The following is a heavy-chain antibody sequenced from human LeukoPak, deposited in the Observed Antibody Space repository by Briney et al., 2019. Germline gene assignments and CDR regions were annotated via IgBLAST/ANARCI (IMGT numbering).Heavy chain of an antibody. CDR2: MYYGGST. CDR3: ARLCFGEAPLYYYYYGLDV. J-gene: IGHJ6*02. D-gene: IGHD3-10*01. Sequence: PSETLSLTCTVSGGSISSSSYYWGWIRQPPGKGLEWIGSMYYGGSTHYNPSLKSRVTISVDTSKNQFSLKLSSVTAADTAVYYCARLCFGEAPLYYYYYGLDVWGQGTTVTVSS. V-gene: IGHV4-39*07. CDR1: GGSISSSSYY.